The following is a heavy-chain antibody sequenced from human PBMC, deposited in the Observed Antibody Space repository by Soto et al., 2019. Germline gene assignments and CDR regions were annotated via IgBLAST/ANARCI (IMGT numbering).Heavy chain of an antibody. Sequence: PSETLSLTCTVSGGSISSSSYYWGWIRQPPGKGLEWIGSIYYSGSTYYNPSLKSRVTISVDTSKNQFSLKLSSVTAADTAVYYCASLGSGCSSTSCYGKGGLYYYGMDVWGQGTTVT. J-gene: IGHJ6*02. CDR1: GGSISSSSYY. CDR3: ASLGSGCSSTSCYGKGGLYYYGMDV. V-gene: IGHV4-39*01. CDR2: IYYSGST. D-gene: IGHD2-2*01.